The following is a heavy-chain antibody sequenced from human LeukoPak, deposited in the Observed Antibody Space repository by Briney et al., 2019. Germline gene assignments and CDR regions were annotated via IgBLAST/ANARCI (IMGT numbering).Heavy chain of an antibody. Sequence: GGSLTLSCAASGFTFSSYWMSWVRQAPGKGLEWVANIKQDGSEKYYVDSVKGRFTISRDNAKNSLYLQMNSLRAEDTAVYYCARDSSSGEFDFWGQGTLVTVSS. J-gene: IGHJ4*02. CDR1: GFTFSSYW. V-gene: IGHV3-7*01. CDR2: IKQDGSEK. CDR3: ARDSSSGEFDF. D-gene: IGHD3-22*01.